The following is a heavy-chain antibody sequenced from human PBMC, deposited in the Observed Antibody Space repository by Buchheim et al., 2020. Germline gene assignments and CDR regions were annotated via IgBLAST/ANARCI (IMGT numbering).Heavy chain of an antibody. CDR1: GFNFGDHA. D-gene: IGHD3-22*01. J-gene: IGHJ4*02. V-gene: IGHV3-49*03. Sequence: EVLLVESGGGLVQLGRSLRLSCTASGFNFGDHAMSWFRQAPGKGLEWVGFVRSNAYGGTADYAASVKGRFTMSRDDSKGIAYLQMNSLKTEDTAVYYCARYRITMIVVGSFDYWGQGT. CDR2: VRSNAYGGTA. CDR3: ARYRITMIVVGSFDY.